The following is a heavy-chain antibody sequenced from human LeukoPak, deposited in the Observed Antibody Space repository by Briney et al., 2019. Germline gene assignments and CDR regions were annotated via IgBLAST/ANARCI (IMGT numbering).Heavy chain of an antibody. CDR1: GGSISSYY. V-gene: IGHV4-59*01. J-gene: IGHJ4*02. D-gene: IGHD3-9*01. CDR2: IYYSGST. CDR3: ARATYYDILTGYLFDY. Sequence: SETLSLTCTVSGGSISSYYWSWIRQPPGKGLEGIGYIYYSGSTNYNPSLKSRVTISVDTSKNQFSLKLSSVTAADTAVYYCARATYYDILTGYLFDYWGQGTLVTVSS.